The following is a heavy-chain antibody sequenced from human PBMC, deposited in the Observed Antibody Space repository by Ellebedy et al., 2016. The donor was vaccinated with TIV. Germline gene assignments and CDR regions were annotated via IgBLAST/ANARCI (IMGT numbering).Heavy chain of an antibody. CDR2: LFYTGSS. D-gene: IGHD3-3*02. Sequence: SETLSLTXTVSGGSISSSSYFWGWIRQPPGKGLEWIGDLFYTGSSNYNPSLRSRVSISVDTSKNQFSLNLSSVTAADTAVYYCARGTDISKVGYWGQGTLVTVAS. J-gene: IGHJ4*02. V-gene: IGHV4-39*07. CDR1: GGSISSSSYF. CDR3: ARGTDISKVGY.